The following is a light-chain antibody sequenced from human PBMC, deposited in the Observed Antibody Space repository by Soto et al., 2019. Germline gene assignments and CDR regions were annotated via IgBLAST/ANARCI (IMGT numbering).Light chain of an antibody. CDR3: CSYAGSSTLVL. CDR2: EGD. J-gene: IGLJ2*01. CDR1: SSDVVSYNL. Sequence: QLVLTQPASVSGSPGQSITISCTGTSSDVVSYNLVSWYQQHPGKAPKLIIYEGDKRPSGLSNRFSGSKSGNTASLTISGLQAEDEADYYCCSYAGSSTLVLFGGGTKVTVL. V-gene: IGLV2-23*01.